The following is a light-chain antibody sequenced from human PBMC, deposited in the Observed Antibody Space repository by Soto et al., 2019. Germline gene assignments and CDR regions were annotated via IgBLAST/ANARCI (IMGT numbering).Light chain of an antibody. CDR1: RNDFGAYNY. CDR2: DVS. Sequence: QYVLTQPPSVSVTPGQSITISCTGTRNDFGAYNYVSWYQQHPGKAPKLMIYDVSNRPSGVSNRFSGSKSGNTASLTISGLQAEDEADYYCSSYTSSSTLDVFGTGTKVTVL. V-gene: IGLV2-14*01. J-gene: IGLJ1*01. CDR3: SSYTSSSTLDV.